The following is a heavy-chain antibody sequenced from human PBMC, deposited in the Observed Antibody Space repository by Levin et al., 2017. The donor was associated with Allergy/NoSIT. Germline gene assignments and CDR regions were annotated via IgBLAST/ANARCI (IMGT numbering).Heavy chain of an antibody. Sequence: SQTLSLTCTVSGGSIRSTSYYWGWIRQPPGKGLEWIGSISYSGTTYYNPSLKSRVTISVDTSKNELSLKLRSVTAADTAVYYCARLYSGSRPPDYWGQGTLVTVSS. D-gene: IGHD1-26*01. V-gene: IGHV4-39*01. CDR1: GGSIRSTSYY. J-gene: IGHJ4*02. CDR3: ARLYSGSRPPDY. CDR2: ISYSGTT.